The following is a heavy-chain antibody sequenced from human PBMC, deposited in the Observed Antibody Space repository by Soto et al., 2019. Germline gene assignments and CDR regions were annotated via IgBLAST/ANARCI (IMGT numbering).Heavy chain of an antibody. CDR1: GGSISSGDYY. CDR3: ARDVGMTTVTRDHYYYGMDV. V-gene: IGHV4-30-4*01. CDR2: IYYSGST. J-gene: IGHJ6*02. Sequence: QVQLQESGPGLVKPSQTLSLTCTVSGGSISSGDYYWSWIRQPPGKGLEWIGYIYYSGSTYYNPSLKSRVTISVDTSKNKFSLKLSSVTAADTAVYYCARDVGMTTVTRDHYYYGMDVWGQGTTVTVSS. D-gene: IGHD4-17*01.